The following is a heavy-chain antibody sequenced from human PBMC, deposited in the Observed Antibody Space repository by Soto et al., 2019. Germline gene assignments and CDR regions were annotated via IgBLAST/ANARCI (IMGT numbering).Heavy chain of an antibody. CDR2: INAGNGNT. CDR1: GYTFTSYA. D-gene: IGHD2-21*02. J-gene: IGHJ4*02. Sequence: QVQLVQSGAEEKKPGASVKVSCKASGYTFTSYAMHWVRQAPGQRLEWMGWINAGNGNTKYSQKFQGRVTITRDTAASTAYMELSSLRSEDTAVYYCARSIVGVTALDYWGQGTLGTVSS. CDR3: ARSIVGVTALDY. V-gene: IGHV1-3*05.